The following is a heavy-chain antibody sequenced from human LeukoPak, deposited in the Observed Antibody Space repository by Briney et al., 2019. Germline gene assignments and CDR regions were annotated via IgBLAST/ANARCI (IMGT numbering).Heavy chain of an antibody. V-gene: IGHV4-39*01. J-gene: IGHJ6*02. CDR3: ARRGSGNGGTYAGMDV. D-gene: IGHD2-15*01. CDR2: LLYTGNT. Sequence: SGTLSLTCTVAGGSISSSFHYWDWIRQAPGKGLEWMGSLLYTGNTWYNPSLKSRITMSVDTSKNQFSLRLSSVSAADTALYYCARRGSGNGGTYAGMDVWGQGTSVTVSS. CDR1: GGSISSSFHY.